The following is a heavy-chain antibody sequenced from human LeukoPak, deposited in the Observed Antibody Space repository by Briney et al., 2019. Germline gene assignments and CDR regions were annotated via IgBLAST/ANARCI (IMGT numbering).Heavy chain of an antibody. V-gene: IGHV3-21*01. D-gene: IGHD5-18*01. CDR1: GFTFSSYS. J-gene: IGHJ4*02. CDR2: ISSSSSYI. Sequence: GGSLRLSCAASGFTFSSYSMNWVRQAPGKGLEWVSSISSSSSYIYYADSVKGRFTISRDNAKNSLYLQMNSLRAEDTAVYYCARTALGSSSQIDYWGQGTLVTVSS. CDR3: ARTALGSSSQIDY.